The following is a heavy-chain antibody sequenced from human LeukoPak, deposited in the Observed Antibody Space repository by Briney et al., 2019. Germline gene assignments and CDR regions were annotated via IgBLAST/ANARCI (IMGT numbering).Heavy chain of an antibody. V-gene: IGHV3-21*01. Sequence: GGSLRFSCSASGFTFSDCDMNWVRQAPGKGLEWVSTISGLSSYTYYGESVKGRFSISRDNAKNSLYLQMNSLGAEDTATYYCGRAFPPLRTASAGDLWGQGILVTVSS. J-gene: IGHJ4*02. D-gene: IGHD3-16*01. CDR2: ISGLSSYT. CDR3: GRAFPPLRTASAGDL. CDR1: GFTFSDCD.